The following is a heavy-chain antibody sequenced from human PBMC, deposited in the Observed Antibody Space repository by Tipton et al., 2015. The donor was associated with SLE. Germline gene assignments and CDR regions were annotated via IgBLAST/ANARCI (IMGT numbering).Heavy chain of an antibody. D-gene: IGHD1-26*01. Sequence: LRLSCAVYGGSFSGYYWSWIRQPPGGGLEWLGSVYPGGTPYYNPSLKSRVTISVDTSKNQFSLKLSSVTAADTAVYYCARDGTVGASKDYYYYMDVWGKGTTVTVSS. J-gene: IGHJ6*03. CDR3: ARDGTVGASKDYYYYMDV. V-gene: IGHV4-34*01. CDR1: GGSFSGYY. CDR2: VYPGGTP.